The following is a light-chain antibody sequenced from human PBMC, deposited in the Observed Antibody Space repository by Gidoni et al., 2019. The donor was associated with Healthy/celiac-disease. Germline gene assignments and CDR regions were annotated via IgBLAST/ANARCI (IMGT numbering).Light chain of an antibody. CDR1: QSVSSSY. Sequence: EIVLTQSPGTLSLSPGERATLSCRASQSVSSSYLAWYQQKPGQAPRLLIYGASSRATGIPDRFSGSGSGTDFTLTISRLEPEDFEVYYCQQSWTFXQXTKVXIK. CDR3: QQSWT. CDR2: GAS. V-gene: IGKV3-20*01. J-gene: IGKJ1*01.